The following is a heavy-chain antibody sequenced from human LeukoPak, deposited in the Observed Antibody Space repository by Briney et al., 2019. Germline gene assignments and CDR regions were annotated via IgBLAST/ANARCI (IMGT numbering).Heavy chain of an antibody. J-gene: IGHJ4*02. CDR3: ARGSEVQVAGNIDY. CDR1: GGSISSGTYY. D-gene: IGHD1/OR15-1a*01. CDR2: IYTSGST. Sequence: SETLSLTCTVSGGSISSGTYYWSWIRQPAGKGLEWIGRIYTSGSTNYNPSLKSRVTISADTSKNHFSLKLSSVTAADTAVYYCARGSEVQVAGNIDYWGQGTLVTVSS. V-gene: IGHV4-61*02.